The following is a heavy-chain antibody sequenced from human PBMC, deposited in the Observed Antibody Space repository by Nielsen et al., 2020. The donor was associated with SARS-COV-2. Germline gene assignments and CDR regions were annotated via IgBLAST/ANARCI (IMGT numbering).Heavy chain of an antibody. CDR1: GGSITSYY. D-gene: IGHD3-10*01. V-gene: IGHV4-34*01. J-gene: IGHJ5*02. Sequence: SETLSLTCTVSGGSITSYYWSWIRQPPGKGLEWIGEINHSGSTNYNPSLKSRVTISVDTSKNQFSLKLSSVTAADTAVYYCARGGSVASRPFDPWGQGTLVTVSS. CDR2: INHSGST. CDR3: ARGGSVASRPFDP.